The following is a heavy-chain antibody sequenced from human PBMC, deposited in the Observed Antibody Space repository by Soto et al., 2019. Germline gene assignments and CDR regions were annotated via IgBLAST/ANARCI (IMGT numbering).Heavy chain of an antibody. J-gene: IGHJ3*02. Sequence: QVQLQESGPGLVKPSETLSLTCTVSGVSIRTYYWTWIRQPPGKGLEWIGQVFYSGNTNYNPSLKGRVTVSVDASRTQFSLRLSSVTTADTAMYYCASRDYNDAFDIWGQGTLVTVSS. V-gene: IGHV4-59*01. D-gene: IGHD4-4*01. CDR1: GVSIRTYY. CDR2: VFYSGNT. CDR3: ASRDYNDAFDI.